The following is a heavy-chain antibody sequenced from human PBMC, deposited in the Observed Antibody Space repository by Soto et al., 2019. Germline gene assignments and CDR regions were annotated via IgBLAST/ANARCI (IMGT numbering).Heavy chain of an antibody. CDR2: IKSKTDGGTT. J-gene: IGHJ4*02. Sequence: GGSLRLSCAASGFTFSNAWMSWVRQAPGKGLEWVGRIKSKTDGGTTDYAAPVKGRFTISRDDSKNTLYLQMNSLKTEDTAVYYCTTVYCTNGVCYPNPEREYYFDYWGQGTLVTVSS. CDR1: GFTFSNAW. V-gene: IGHV3-15*01. D-gene: IGHD2-8*01. CDR3: TTVYCTNGVCYPNPEREYYFDY.